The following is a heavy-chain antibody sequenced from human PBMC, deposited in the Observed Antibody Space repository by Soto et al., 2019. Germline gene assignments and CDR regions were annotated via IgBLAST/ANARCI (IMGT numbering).Heavy chain of an antibody. CDR2: INAGNGNT. D-gene: IGHD3-3*01. J-gene: IGHJ6*03. CDR3: ASGFLEPHPDQNYYYYYYMDV. V-gene: IGHV1-3*01. Sequence: GASVKVSCKASGYTFTSYAMHWVRQAPGQRLEWMGWINAGNGNTKYSQKFQGRVTITRDTSASTAYMELSSLRSEDTAVYYCASGFLEPHPDQNYYYYYYMDVWGKGTTVTVSS. CDR1: GYTFTSYA.